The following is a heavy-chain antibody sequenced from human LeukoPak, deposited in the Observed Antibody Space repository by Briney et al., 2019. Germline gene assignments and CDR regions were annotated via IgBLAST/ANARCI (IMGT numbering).Heavy chain of an antibody. CDR2: IYYSGST. V-gene: IGHV4-31*03. Sequence: SETLSLTCTVSGGSISSGGYYWSWIRRHPGKGLEWIGYIYYSGSTYYNPSLKSRVTISVDTSKNQFSLKLSSVTAADTAVYYCARESESLYYYDSSGYQRGVAFDIWGQGTMVTVSS. CDR1: GGSISSGGYY. J-gene: IGHJ3*02. CDR3: ARESESLYYYDSSGYQRGVAFDI. D-gene: IGHD3-22*01.